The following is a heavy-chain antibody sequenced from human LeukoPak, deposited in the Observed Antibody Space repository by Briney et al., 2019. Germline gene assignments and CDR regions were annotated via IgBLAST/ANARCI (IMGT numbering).Heavy chain of an antibody. CDR1: GGSISIGGYY. Sequence: SQTLSLTCTVSGGSISIGGYYWSWIRQPAGKGLEWIGRIYSDGSSNCSLSLKSRVTISIDTSKNQFSLNLISVTAADTAVYYCARVIRRDPYNYDGFDIWGQGTMVTVSS. D-gene: IGHD5-24*01. CDR2: IYSDGSS. CDR3: ARVIRRDPYNYDGFDI. V-gene: IGHV4-61*02. J-gene: IGHJ3*02.